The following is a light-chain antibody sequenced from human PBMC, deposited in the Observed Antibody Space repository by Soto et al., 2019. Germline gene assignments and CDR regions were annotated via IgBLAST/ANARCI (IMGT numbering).Light chain of an antibody. J-gene: IGKJ1*01. CDR2: HAS. CDR1: QSISSW. CDR3: QQYSSSRT. V-gene: IGKV1-5*01. Sequence: DIQMTQSPSTLSASVGDRVTITCRASQSISSWLAWYQQKPGTAPKLLIYHASTLESGVPSRFSGSGSETDFTLTITRLEPEDFAVYYCQQYSSSRTFGQGTKV.